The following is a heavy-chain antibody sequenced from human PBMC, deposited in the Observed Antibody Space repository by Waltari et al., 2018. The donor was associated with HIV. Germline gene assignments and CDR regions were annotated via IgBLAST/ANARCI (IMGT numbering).Heavy chain of an antibody. Sequence: EVQLLDSGGGWVQPGGPLRLSCAASGFTLGSFAMSWVRQAPGKGPEWVSGTSASGGTTYYADSVKGRFTISRDNSKNTLYLQMNRLRAEDTAVYYCAKAPLRRSSVGGEGPSHFEYWGQGTLVTVSS. CDR1: GFTLGSFA. J-gene: IGHJ4*02. CDR2: TSASGGTT. V-gene: IGHV3-23*01. CDR3: AKAPLRRSSVGGEGPSHFEY. D-gene: IGHD3-10*01.